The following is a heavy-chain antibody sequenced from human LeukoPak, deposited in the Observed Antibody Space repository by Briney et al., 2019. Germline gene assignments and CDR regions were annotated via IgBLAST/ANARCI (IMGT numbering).Heavy chain of an antibody. D-gene: IGHD3-3*01. V-gene: IGHV3-30*04. Sequence: GGSLRLSCAASGFAFSSYAMHWVRQAPGKGLEWVAVISYDGSNKYYADSVKGRFTISRDNSKNTLYLQMNSLRAEDTAVYYCARGKKRFWEWLLRYYFDYWGQGTLVTVSS. CDR2: ISYDGSNK. CDR1: GFAFSSYA. CDR3: ARGKKRFWEWLLRYYFDY. J-gene: IGHJ4*02.